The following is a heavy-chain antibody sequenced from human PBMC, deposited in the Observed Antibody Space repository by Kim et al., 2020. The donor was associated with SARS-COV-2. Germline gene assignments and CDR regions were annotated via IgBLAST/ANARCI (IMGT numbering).Heavy chain of an antibody. CDR3: ARVEMATVSNDY. V-gene: IGHV1-3*01. D-gene: IGHD4-4*01. Sequence: KDSQKFQGRVTITRDTSASTAYMELSSLRSEDTAVYYCARVEMATVSNDYWGQGTLVTVSS. J-gene: IGHJ4*02.